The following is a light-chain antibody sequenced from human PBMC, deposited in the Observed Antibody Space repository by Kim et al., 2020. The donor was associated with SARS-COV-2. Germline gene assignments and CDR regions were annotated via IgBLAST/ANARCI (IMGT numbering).Light chain of an antibody. Sequence: GDRVTITCRASQDISNYLAWFQLKPGKAPKLLIYAASALQPGVPSRFSGSGSGTDFTLTVTSLQPEDVATYYCQKCDSAPWTFGQGTKVEIK. CDR3: QKCDSAPWT. CDR2: AAS. V-gene: IGKV1-27*01. CDR1: QDISNY. J-gene: IGKJ1*01.